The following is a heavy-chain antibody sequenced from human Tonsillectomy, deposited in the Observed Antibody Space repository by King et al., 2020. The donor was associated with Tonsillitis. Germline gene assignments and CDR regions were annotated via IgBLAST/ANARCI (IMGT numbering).Heavy chain of an antibody. CDR3: AQDRVEAARSNYYYYMDV. CDR2: ISGSGGST. CDR1: GFTFTSYA. V-gene: IGHV3-23*04. Sequence: VQLVESGGGLVQPGGSLRLSCAAAGFTFTSYAMSWVRQAPGKGLEWVSGISGSGGSTYYADSVKGRFTISRDNSKNTLSLQMSSLRAEDTAVYNCAQDRVEAARSNYYYYMDVWGKGTTVTVSS. D-gene: IGHD6-6*01. J-gene: IGHJ6*03.